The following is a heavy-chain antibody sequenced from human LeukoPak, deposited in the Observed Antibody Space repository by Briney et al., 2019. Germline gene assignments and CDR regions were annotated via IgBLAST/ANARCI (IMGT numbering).Heavy chain of an antibody. V-gene: IGHV3-30-3*01. J-gene: IGHJ4*02. CDR2: ISYDGSNK. Sequence: GGSLRLSCAASGFTFSSYAMHWVRQAPGKGLEWVAVISYDGSNKYYADSVKGRFTISRDNSKNTLYLQMNSLRAEDTAVYYCARDPGGGYTPYYFDYWGQGTLVTVSS. CDR3: ARDPGGGYTPYYFDY. D-gene: IGHD3-22*01. CDR1: GFTFSSYA.